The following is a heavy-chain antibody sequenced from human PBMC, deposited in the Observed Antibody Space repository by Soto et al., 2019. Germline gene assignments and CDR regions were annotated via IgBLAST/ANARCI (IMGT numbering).Heavy chain of an antibody. V-gene: IGHV3-23*01. CDR1: GFTFSSYA. Sequence: EVQLLESGGDVVRPGGSLRLSCAAYGFTFSSYAMGWVRQAPGKGLEWVAGVSRAGTYTFYADSVWGRFSISRDNSRDTVDLYMNALRGDDTAVYFCVKYTVTEDLGESWGQGTLVSVSS. CDR2: VSRAGTYT. CDR3: VKYTVTEDLGES. D-gene: IGHD3-16*01. J-gene: IGHJ5*02.